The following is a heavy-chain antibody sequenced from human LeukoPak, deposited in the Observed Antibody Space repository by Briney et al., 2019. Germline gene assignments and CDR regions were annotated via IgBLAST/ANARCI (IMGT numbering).Heavy chain of an antibody. CDR2: IKEDGSQT. V-gene: IGHV3-7*01. Sequence: PGXSLRLSCVASGFTFSRSWMDWVRQAPGKGLEWVANIKEDGSQTYYVDSAKGRFTISRDNAKNSLYLQMDSLRVEDTAIYYCAKSLDYWGRGTLVTVSS. CDR1: GFTFSRSW. CDR3: AKSLDY. J-gene: IGHJ4*02.